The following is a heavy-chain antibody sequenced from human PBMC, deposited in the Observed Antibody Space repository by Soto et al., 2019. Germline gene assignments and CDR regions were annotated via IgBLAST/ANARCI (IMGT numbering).Heavy chain of an antibody. CDR2: IIPIFGTA. D-gene: IGHD6-13*01. Sequence: QVQLVQSGAEVKKPGSSVKVSCKASGGTFSSYAISWVRQAPGQVLEWMGGIIPIFGTANYAQKFQGRVTITEDESTSTAYMELSSLRSEDTAVYYCARGGIAAPPTLYYYYGMDVWGQGTTVTVSS. J-gene: IGHJ6*02. CDR3: ARGGIAAPPTLYYYYGMDV. V-gene: IGHV1-69*01. CDR1: GGTFSSYA.